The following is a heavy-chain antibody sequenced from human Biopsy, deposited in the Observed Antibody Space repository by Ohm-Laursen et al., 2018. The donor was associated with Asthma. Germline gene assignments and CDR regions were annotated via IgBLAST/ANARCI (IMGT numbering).Heavy chain of an antibody. CDR2: ISWNSGNI. J-gene: IGHJ4*01. CDR3: AKSADYYDSTDYLDF. Sequence: SLRLSCTASGFSFDDCAMHWVRQAPGKGLEWVSSISWNSGNIDYADSVKGRFTISRDNAKNSLYLQMQSLRPEDTAFYYCAKSADYYDSTDYLDFWGRGTLITVSS. V-gene: IGHV3-9*01. CDR1: GFSFDDCA. D-gene: IGHD3-22*01.